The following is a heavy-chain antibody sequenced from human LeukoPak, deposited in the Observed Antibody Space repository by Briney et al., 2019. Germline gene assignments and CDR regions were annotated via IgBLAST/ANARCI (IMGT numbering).Heavy chain of an antibody. CDR1: GGSISSYY. D-gene: IGHD3-10*01. Sequence: PSETLSLTCTVSGGSISSYYWSWIRQPAGKGLEWIGRIYTSGSTNYNPSLKSRVTMSVDTSRNQFSLKLSSVTAADTAVYYCARGPSRALGLAFDIWGQGTMVTVSS. V-gene: IGHV4-4*07. J-gene: IGHJ3*02. CDR3: ARGPSRALGLAFDI. CDR2: IYTSGST.